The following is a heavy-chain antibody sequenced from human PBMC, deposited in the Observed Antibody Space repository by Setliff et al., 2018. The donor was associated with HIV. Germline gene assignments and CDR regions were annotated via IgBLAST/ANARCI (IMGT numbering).Heavy chain of an antibody. V-gene: IGHV3-11*06. D-gene: IGHD5-18*01. CDR3: ARDWLADGYSTKFAFDI. J-gene: IGHJ3*02. Sequence: GGSLRLSCAASGFTLRDQQRNWIRQAPGKGLEWVSYISGDTRIINYADSVKGRFTISRDDAKNSLFLQMNSLRAEDTAVYYCARDWLADGYSTKFAFDIWGQGTMVTVSS. CDR1: GFTLRDQQ. CDR2: ISGDTRII.